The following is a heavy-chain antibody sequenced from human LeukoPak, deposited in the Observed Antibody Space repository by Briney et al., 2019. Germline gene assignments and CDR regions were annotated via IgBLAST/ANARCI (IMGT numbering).Heavy chain of an antibody. J-gene: IGHJ4*02. V-gene: IGHV4-34*01. CDR1: GGSFSGYY. D-gene: IGHD3-10*01. CDR2: INHSGST. CDR3: ARPRLWFREYQN. Sequence: SETLSLTCAVYGGSFSGYYWSWIRQPPGKGLEWIGEINHSGSTNYNPSLKSRVTISVDTSKNQFSLKLSSVTAADMAVYYCARPRLWFREYQNWGQGTLVTVSS.